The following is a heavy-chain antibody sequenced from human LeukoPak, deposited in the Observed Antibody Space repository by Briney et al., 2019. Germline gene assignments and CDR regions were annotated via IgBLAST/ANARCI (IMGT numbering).Heavy chain of an antibody. CDR2: ISYDGSNK. D-gene: IGHD6-13*01. CDR1: GFTFSSYA. Sequence: GSLRLSCAASGFTFSSYAMHWVRQAPGKGLEWVAVISYDGSNKYYADSVKGRFTISRDNSKNTLYLQMNSLRAEDTAVYYCARDLQGARSAAGTIDYWGQGTLVTVSS. J-gene: IGHJ4*02. CDR3: ARDLQGARSAAGTIDY. V-gene: IGHV3-30-3*01.